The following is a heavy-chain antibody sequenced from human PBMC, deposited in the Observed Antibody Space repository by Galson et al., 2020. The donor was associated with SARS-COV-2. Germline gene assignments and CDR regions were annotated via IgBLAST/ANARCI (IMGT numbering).Heavy chain of an antibody. V-gene: IGHV1-2*02. CDR2: INPDSGDT. J-gene: IGHJ6*02. CDR3: VRGGRQYPRLVVAFSDLKNIPNAVGV. CDR1: GYTFTDHF. Sequence: ASVKISCRVSGYTFTDHFIHWVRQAPGQGLEWMGWINPDSGDTNSAQNFEGRVTMTRDTSVTTAYLEVRRLRFDDTAVYYCVRGGRQYPRLVVAFSDLKNIPNAVGVWGLGSTVTVAS. D-gene: IGHD5-12*01.